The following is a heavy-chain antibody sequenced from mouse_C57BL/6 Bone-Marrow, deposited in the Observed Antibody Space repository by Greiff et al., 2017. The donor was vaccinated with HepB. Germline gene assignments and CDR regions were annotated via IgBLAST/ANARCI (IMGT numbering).Heavy chain of an antibody. V-gene: IGHV1-59*01. CDR1: GYTFTSYW. Sequence: VQLQQPGAELVRPGTSVKLSCKASGYTFTSYWMHWVKQRPGQGLEWIGVIDPSDSYTNYNQKFKGKATITADTSSNTAYLQLSSLPAEDTAVYYCITTVVALYYYAMDYWGQGTSVTVSS. J-gene: IGHJ4*01. CDR2: IDPSDSYT. CDR3: ITTVVALYYYAMDY. D-gene: IGHD1-1*01.